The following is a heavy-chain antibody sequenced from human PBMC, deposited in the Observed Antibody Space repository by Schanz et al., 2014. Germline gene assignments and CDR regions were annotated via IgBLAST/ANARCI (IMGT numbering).Heavy chain of an antibody. CDR1: GFTFNDYW. Sequence: VRLVESGGGLVQSGGSLRLSCAASGFTFNDYWMHWVRQAPGKGLEWLSYISRDGTTSYYADSVKGRFTISRDNAKNSLYLEMTSLRGEDTAVYYCARENLNWEAFDIWGQGTVVTVSS. CDR2: ISRDGTTS. D-gene: IGHD7-27*01. CDR3: ARENLNWEAFDI. J-gene: IGHJ3*02. V-gene: IGHV3-11*01.